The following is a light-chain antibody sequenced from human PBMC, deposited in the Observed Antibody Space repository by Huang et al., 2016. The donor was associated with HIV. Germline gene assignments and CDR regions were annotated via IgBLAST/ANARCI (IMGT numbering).Light chain of an antibody. Sequence: EIVMTQSPATLSVSPGERATLSCRASQSVSTNLAWYQQKPGQAPRLLIYGASARDTGVAARFSGSGSGTEFTLSISSLRAEDFAVYYCQQYNNWPQSFGGGTKVEIK. V-gene: IGKV3-15*01. J-gene: IGKJ4*01. CDR3: QQYNNWPQS. CDR2: GAS. CDR1: QSVSTN.